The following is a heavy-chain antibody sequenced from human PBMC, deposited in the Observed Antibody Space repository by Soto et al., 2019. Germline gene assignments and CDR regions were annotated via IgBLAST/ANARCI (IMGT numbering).Heavy chain of an antibody. J-gene: IGHJ6*02. D-gene: IGHD3-10*01. V-gene: IGHV3-9*01. CDR1: GFTFDDYA. Sequence: EVQLVESGGGLVQPGRSLRLSCAASGFTFDDYAMHWVRQAPGKGLEWVSGISWNSGSIGYADSVKGRFTISRDNAKNSLYLQMNSLRAEDTALYYCAKEGGPKWFGEGPFYYGMDVWGQGTTVTVSS. CDR3: AKEGGPKWFGEGPFYYGMDV. CDR2: ISWNSGSI.